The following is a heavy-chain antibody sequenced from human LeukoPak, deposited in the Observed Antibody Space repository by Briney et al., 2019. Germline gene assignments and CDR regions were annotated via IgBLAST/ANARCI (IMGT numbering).Heavy chain of an antibody. CDR1: GFTFSSYG. D-gene: IGHD6-19*01. V-gene: IGHV3-30*03. Sequence: TEGSLRLSCAASGFTFSSYGMHWVRQAPGKGLEWVAVISYDGSNKYYADSVKGRFTISRDNSKNTLYLQMNSLRAEDTAVYYCARGNSREGAVANYWGQGTLVTVSS. CDR2: ISYDGSNK. J-gene: IGHJ4*02. CDR3: ARGNSREGAVANY.